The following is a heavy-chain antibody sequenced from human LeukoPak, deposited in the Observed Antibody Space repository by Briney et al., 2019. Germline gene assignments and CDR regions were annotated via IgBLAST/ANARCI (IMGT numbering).Heavy chain of an antibody. V-gene: IGHV4-59*08. J-gene: IGHJ4*02. CDR1: GGSISSYY. CDR3: ARVRSDYGDLNFDY. CDR2: IYYSGST. Sequence: SETLSLTCTVSGGSISSYYWSWIRQPPGKGLEWIGYIYYSGSTNYNPSLKSRVTISVDTSKNQFSLKLSPVTAADTAVYYCARVRSDYGDLNFDYWGQGTLVTVSS. D-gene: IGHD4-17*01.